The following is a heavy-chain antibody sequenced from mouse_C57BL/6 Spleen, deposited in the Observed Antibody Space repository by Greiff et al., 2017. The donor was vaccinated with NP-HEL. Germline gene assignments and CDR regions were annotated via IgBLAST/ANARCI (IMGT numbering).Heavy chain of an antibody. V-gene: IGHV1-7*01. CDR3: ASQKSSGLYYFDY. J-gene: IGHJ2*01. Sequence: VQLQQSGAELAKPGASVKLSCKASGYTFTSYWMHWVKQRPGQGLEWIGYINPSSGYTKYNQKFKDKATLTAAKSSSTAYMQLSSLTYEDSAVYDYASQKSSGLYYFDYWGQGTTLTVSS. D-gene: IGHD3-1*01. CDR2: INPSSGYT. CDR1: GYTFTSYW.